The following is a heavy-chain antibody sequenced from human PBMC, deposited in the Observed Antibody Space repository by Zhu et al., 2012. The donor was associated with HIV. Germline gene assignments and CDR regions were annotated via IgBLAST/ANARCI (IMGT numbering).Heavy chain of an antibody. D-gene: IGHD5-24*01. J-gene: IGHJ3*02. V-gene: IGHV4-38-2*01. CDR1: GYSISSGYY. Sequence: QVQLQESGPGLVKPSETLSLTCAVSGYSISSGYYWGWIRQPPGKGLEWIGSIYHSGSTYYNPSLKSRVTISVDTSKNQFSLKLSSVTAADTAVYYCARFEGRGYPLGDAFDIWGQGTMVTVSS. CDR2: IYHSGST. CDR3: ARFEGRGYPLGDAFDI.